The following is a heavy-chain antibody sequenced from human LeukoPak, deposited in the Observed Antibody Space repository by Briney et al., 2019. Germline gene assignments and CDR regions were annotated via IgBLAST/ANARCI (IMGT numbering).Heavy chain of an antibody. D-gene: IGHD6-19*01. Sequence: PGWSLRLSCAAAGFTFSSYGMHWVRQAPRKGLEWVTVISYDGSNKYYADSVKGRFTISRDNSKNTLYLQMNSLRAEDTAVYYCARGLIAVAGHVHSFLDYWGQGTLVTVSS. CDR1: GFTFSSYG. V-gene: IGHV3-30*03. J-gene: IGHJ4*02. CDR3: ARGLIAVAGHVHSFLDY. CDR2: ISYDGSNK.